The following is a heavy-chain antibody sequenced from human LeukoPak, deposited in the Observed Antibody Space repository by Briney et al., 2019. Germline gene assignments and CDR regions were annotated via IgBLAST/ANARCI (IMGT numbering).Heavy chain of an antibody. D-gene: IGHD1-26*01. CDR3: ARESSGSYYHFDY. CDR2: INPSGGST. V-gene: IGHV1-46*03. Sequence: ASVKVSCKASGGTFSSYAISWVRQAPGQGLEWMGMINPSGGSTTYAQKFQGRVTMTRDTPTSTVYMELSSLRSEDTAVYYCARESSGSYYHFDYWGQGTLVTVSS. CDR1: GGTFSSYA. J-gene: IGHJ4*02.